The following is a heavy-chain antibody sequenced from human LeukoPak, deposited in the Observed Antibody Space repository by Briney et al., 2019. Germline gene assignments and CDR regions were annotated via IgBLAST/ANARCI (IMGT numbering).Heavy chain of an antibody. CDR1: GYTFNSYA. V-gene: IGHV1-3*01. Sequence: ASVKVSCKASGYTFNSYAMHWVRQAPGQRLEWMGWINAGNGNTKYSQKFQGRVTITRDTSASTAYMELSSLRSEDTAVYYCARAGWWQLAYFVYWGQGTLVTVSS. J-gene: IGHJ4*02. D-gene: IGHD2-15*01. CDR2: INAGNGNT. CDR3: ARAGWWQLAYFVY.